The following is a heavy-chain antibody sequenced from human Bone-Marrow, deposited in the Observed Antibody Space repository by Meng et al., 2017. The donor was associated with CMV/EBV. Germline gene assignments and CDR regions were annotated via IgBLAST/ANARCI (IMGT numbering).Heavy chain of an antibody. CDR3: AKGEGFDI. V-gene: IGHV3-9*01. D-gene: IGHD1-26*01. J-gene: IGHJ3*02. CDR1: GFTFDDYA. CDR2: ISWNSGSI. Sequence: LKISCAASGFTFDDYAMHWVRQAPGKGLEWVSGISWNSGSIGYADSVKGRFTISRDNAKNSLYLQMNSLRAEDTALYYCAKGEGFDIWGQGTMVTVSS.